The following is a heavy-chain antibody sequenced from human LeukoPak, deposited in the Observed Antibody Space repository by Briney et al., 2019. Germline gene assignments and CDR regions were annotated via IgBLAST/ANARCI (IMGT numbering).Heavy chain of an antibody. CDR3: ASEQWRLFDN. J-gene: IGHJ4*02. D-gene: IGHD6-19*01. Sequence: GGSLRLSCAASGFTFNNYWMSWVRQATGKGLKWVASIKEDGSDKHHVDSVKGRFTISRHSDKNSLFLQMHSQSAEDTAVYYCASEQWRLFDNWGQGTLVTVSS. CDR2: IKEDGSDK. CDR1: GFTFNNYW. V-gene: IGHV3-7*04.